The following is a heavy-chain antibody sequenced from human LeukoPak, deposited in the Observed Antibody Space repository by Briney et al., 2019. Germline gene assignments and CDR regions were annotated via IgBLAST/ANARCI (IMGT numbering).Heavy chain of an antibody. Sequence: GGSLRLSSAASGFTFNNYAMNWVRQTPGGRLEWVSFIGISSGPLLYADSVKGRFTISRDNAKASVYLQMNRLRAEDTAVYYCARAKGYTSSYSFDYWGQGILVTVSS. J-gene: IGHJ4*02. D-gene: IGHD3-10*01. CDR3: ARAKGYTSSYSFDY. CDR1: GFTFNNYA. V-gene: IGHV3-48*04. CDR2: IGISSGPL.